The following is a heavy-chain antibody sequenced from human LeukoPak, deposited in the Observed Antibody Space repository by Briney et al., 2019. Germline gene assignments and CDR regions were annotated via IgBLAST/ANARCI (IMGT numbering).Heavy chain of an antibody. CDR1: GFTVSNNY. CDR2: ISSSSSTK. D-gene: IGHD2-15*01. CDR3: ARDHEGGSFDH. Sequence: GGSLRLSCAASGFTVSNNYMNWVRQAPGKGLEWVSDISSSSSTKSYADSVKGRFTISRDNAKNLLYLQMNSLREEDTAVYYCARDHEGGSFDHWGQGTLVTVSS. J-gene: IGHJ4*02. V-gene: IGHV3-48*02.